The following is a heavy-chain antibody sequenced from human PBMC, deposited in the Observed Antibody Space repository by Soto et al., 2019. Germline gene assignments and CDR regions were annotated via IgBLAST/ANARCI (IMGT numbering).Heavy chain of an antibody. CDR2: IYYSGST. CDR3: ARGAGTEDY. V-gene: IGHV4-39*01. J-gene: IGHJ4*02. CDR1: GGSISSSSYY. D-gene: IGHD6-19*01. Sequence: QLQLQESGPGLVKPSETLSLTCTVSGGSISSSSYYWGWIRQPPGKGLEWIGSIYYSGSTYYNPSLKSRVTISVDTSKNQCSLQLSSVTAADTAVYYCARGAGTEDYWGQGTLVTVSS.